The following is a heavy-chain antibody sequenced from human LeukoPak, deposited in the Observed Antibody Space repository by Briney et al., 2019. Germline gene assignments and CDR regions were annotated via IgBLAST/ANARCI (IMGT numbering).Heavy chain of an antibody. D-gene: IGHD4-17*01. CDR3: ARDRTSDYGPRYYFDY. CDR1: GFTFSSYW. J-gene: IGHJ4*02. V-gene: IGHV3-7*01. Sequence: GGSLRLSCAASGFTFSSYWMSWVRQAPGKGLEWVANIKQDGSEKYYVDSVKGRFTISRDNAKNSLYLQMNSLRAEDTSVYYCARDRTSDYGPRYYFDYWGQGTLVTVSS. CDR2: IKQDGSEK.